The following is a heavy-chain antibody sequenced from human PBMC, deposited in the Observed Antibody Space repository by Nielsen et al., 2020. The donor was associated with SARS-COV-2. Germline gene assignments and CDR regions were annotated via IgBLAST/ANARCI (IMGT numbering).Heavy chain of an antibody. CDR1: GYTFTSYA. D-gene: IGHD1-20*01. CDR3: ASGPHQYNWNYFDY. CDR2: INAGNGNT. J-gene: IGHJ4*02. V-gene: IGHV1-3*01. Sequence: ASVKVSCKASGYTFTSYAMHWLRQAPGQRLEWMGWINAGNGNTKYSQKFQGRVTITRDTSASTAYMELSSLRSEDTAVYYCASGPHQYNWNYFDYWGQGTLVTVSS.